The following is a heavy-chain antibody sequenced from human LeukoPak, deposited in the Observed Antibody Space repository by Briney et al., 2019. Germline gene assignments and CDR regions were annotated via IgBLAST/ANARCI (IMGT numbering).Heavy chain of an antibody. CDR1: GFDFSSFA. CDR2: IRNNGENT. CDR3: VKVRVGGGWYGYYLEN. J-gene: IGHJ4*02. D-gene: IGHD5-24*01. Sequence: GGSLRLSCSASGFDFSSFAMHWVRQAPGKGLQYVSVIRNNGENTDYTDSVQGRFTISRDNSKNTLYLQMNSLRPEDTAVYYCVKVRVGGGWYGYYLENWGQGTLVTVSS. V-gene: IGHV3-64D*06.